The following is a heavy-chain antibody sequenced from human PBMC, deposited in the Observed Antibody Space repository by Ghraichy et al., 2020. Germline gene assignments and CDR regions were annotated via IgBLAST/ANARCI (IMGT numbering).Heavy chain of an antibody. J-gene: IGHJ5*02. CDR3: ARHGGNNWFDT. V-gene: IGHV4-59*08. Sequence: SETLSLTCTVSDGSINSGYWSWIRQPPGKGLEWIGYVFYSGNTNYNPSLRSRVTISVDTSKNQFSLKLSSVTAADTAVYYCARHGGNNWFDTWGQGTLVTVSS. CDR2: VFYSGNT. CDR1: DGSINSGY. D-gene: IGHD3-16*01.